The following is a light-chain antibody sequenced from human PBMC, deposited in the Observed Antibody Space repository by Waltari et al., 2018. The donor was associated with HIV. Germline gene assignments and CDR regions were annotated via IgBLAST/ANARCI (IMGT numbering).Light chain of an antibody. Sequence: SITISCTEASGDVGGYYYLSWYQHHPGSVPKLIIYDVNKRPSGVSNRYSGSRSGNTASLTISGLQAEDEADYYCSSYTGISTFVFGGGTRLTVL. CDR1: SGDVGGYYY. V-gene: IGLV2-14*03. CDR2: DVN. J-gene: IGLJ3*02. CDR3: SSYTGISTFV.